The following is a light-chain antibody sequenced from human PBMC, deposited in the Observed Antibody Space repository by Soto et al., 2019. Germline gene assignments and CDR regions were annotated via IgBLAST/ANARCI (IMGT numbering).Light chain of an antibody. J-gene: IGKJ4*01. CDR2: DIS. Sequence: EIVLTQSPATLSLSPGERATLSCRASQRVNNNFAWYQQKPGQAPRLLIYDISSRATGVPARFSGSGSGTDFTLTISSLEPEDFAVYYCQQRNNWPRLTFGGGTKVEIK. CDR1: QRVNNN. CDR3: QQRNNWPRLT. V-gene: IGKV3-11*01.